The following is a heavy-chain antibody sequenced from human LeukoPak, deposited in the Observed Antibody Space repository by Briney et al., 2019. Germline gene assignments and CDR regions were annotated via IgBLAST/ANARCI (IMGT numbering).Heavy chain of an antibody. J-gene: IGHJ4*02. CDR1: GYTFTSYS. Sequence: GASVKVSCKASGYTFTSYSISWVRQAPGQGLEWLGWINTYNGDAKYPLNIQGRVSLTTDTFTSTAYMELWSLRPDDTAVYYCTRYPTISGHYYFDYWGQGTLVTVSS. D-gene: IGHD2/OR15-2a*01. CDR2: INTYNGDA. CDR3: TRYPTISGHYYFDY. V-gene: IGHV1-18*01.